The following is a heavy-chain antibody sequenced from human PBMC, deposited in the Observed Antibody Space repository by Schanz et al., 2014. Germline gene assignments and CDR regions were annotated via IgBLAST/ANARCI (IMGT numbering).Heavy chain of an antibody. Sequence: QVQLVQSGAEVKKPGASVKVSCKASGYTFTAYYMHWVRQAPGQGLEWMGWISTYTGNTNYAQRLQDRGDMTTDTATSTVYMELSTLTSDDTAVYYCARESVSRTRLFDPWGQGTLVTVSS. V-gene: IGHV1-18*04. J-gene: IGHJ5*02. D-gene: IGHD3-3*01. CDR1: GYTFTAYY. CDR3: ARESVSRTRLFDP. CDR2: ISTYTGNT.